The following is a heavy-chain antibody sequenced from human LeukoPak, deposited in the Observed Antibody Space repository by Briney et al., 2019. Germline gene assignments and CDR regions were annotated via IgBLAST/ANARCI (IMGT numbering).Heavy chain of an antibody. CDR2: IKSKTDGGTT. CDR1: GFTFSSYG. V-gene: IGHV3-15*01. J-gene: IGHJ4*02. Sequence: GGSLRLSCAASGFTFSSYGMHWVRQAPGKGLEWVGRIKSKTDGGTTNYAAPVKGRFTISRDDSKNTLYLHMNSLKTEDTAVYYCTADLPGGYSDYFDYWGQGTLVTVSS. D-gene: IGHD4-23*01. CDR3: TADLPGGYSDYFDY.